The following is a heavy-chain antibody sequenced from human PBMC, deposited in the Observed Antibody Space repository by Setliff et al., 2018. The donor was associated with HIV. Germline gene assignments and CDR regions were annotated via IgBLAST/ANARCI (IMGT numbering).Heavy chain of an antibody. CDR1: GYTFTSYG. CDR3: ARTYYYDSSGYYGYYYYYYMDV. D-gene: IGHD3-22*01. V-gene: IGHV1-18*04. J-gene: IGHJ6*03. CDR2: ISTYNGNT. Sequence: ASVKVSCKASGYTFTSYGISWVRQAPGQGLEWMGWISTYNGNTNYAQKVQGRVIMTTDTSTSTAYIELRSLRSDDTAVYYCARTYYYDSSGYYGYYYYYYMDVWGKGTTVTVSS.